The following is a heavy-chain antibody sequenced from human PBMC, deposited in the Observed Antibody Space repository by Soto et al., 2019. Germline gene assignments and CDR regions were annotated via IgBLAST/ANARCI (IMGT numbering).Heavy chain of an antibody. CDR2: IYYSGST. CDR3: ARGGHVVVVTAALDY. J-gene: IGHJ4*02. V-gene: IGHV4-59*01. Sequence: SETLSLTCTVSGGSISSYYWSWIRQPPGKGLEWIGYIYYSGSTNYNPSLKSRVTMTRDTSTSTLYMELTSLTSDDTVIYYCARGGHVVVVTAALDYWGQGTLVTVSS. D-gene: IGHD2-21*02. CDR1: GGSISSYY.